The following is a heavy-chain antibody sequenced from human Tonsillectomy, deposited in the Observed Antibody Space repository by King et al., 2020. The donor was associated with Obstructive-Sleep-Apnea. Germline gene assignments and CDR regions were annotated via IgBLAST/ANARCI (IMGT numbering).Heavy chain of an antibody. CDR2: ISWNERDE. CDR1: GFSFSTRY. Sequence: VQLVESGGGVVQPGTSLRLSCAASGFSFSTRYIHWVRPAPGKWLDWVALISWNERDEYYVDSVNGRFTSSRDNSKNTLYLEMNGLRAEDTAAYYCAKGEWSSRSIDYWGQGTLVTVSS. V-gene: IGHV3-30*18. J-gene: IGHJ4*02. CDR3: AKGEWSSRSIDY. D-gene: IGHD6-13*01.